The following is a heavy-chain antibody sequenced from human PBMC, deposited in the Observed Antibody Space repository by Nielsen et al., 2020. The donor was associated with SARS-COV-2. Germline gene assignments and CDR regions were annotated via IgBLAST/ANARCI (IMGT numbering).Heavy chain of an antibody. J-gene: IGHJ6*02. CDR3: AKDQRDCSSTSCYPTMDV. V-gene: IGHV3-23*01. CDR1: GFTFSSYA. Sequence: GVLKISCAASGFTFSSYAMSWVRQAPGKGLEWVSAISGSGGSTYYADSVKGRFTISRDNSKNTLYLQMNSLRAEDTAVYYCAKDQRDCSSTSCYPTMDVWGQGTTVTVSS. CDR2: ISGSGGST. D-gene: IGHD2-2*01.